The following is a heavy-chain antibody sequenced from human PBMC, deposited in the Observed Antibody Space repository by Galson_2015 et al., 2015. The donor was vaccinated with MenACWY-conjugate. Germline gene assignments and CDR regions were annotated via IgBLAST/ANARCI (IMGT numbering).Heavy chain of an antibody. D-gene: IGHD3-22*01. CDR1: GLTFNNSW. J-gene: IGHJ5*02. V-gene: IGHV3-7*03. Sequence: SLRLSCAASGLTFNNSWMTWVRQAPGKGLEWVATIKQDGTEKKYVDSVKGRFTVSRDNAKSSLYLQMNSLRAEDTAVYYCARKIYYYDTGDYGWFGPWGQGTPVTVSS. CDR2: IKQDGTEK. CDR3: ARKIYYYDTGDYGWFGP.